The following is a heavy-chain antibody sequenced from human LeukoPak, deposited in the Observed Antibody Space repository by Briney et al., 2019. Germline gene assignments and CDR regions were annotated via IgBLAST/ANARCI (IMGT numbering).Heavy chain of an antibody. CDR3: ARDLYYGSGSYYI. J-gene: IGHJ4*02. CDR2: IYYSGST. Sequence: SETLSLTCTVSGGSISSGGYYWSWIRQPPGKGLEWIGYIYYSGSTYYNPSLKSRITISVDTSKNQFSLKLSSVTAADTAVYYCARDLYYGSGSYYIWGQGTLVTVSS. D-gene: IGHD3-10*01. CDR1: GGSISSGGYY. V-gene: IGHV4-30-4*01.